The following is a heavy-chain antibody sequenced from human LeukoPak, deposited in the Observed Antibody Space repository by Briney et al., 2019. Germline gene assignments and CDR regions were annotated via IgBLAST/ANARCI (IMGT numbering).Heavy chain of an antibody. Sequence: SVKVSCKASGGTFSSYAISWVRQAPGQGLEWTGGIIPIFGTANYAQKFQGRVTITADKSTSTAYMELSGLRSEDTAVYYCARDRGYCSSTSCYGGGYYYYYYMDVWGKGTTVTVSS. J-gene: IGHJ6*03. CDR1: GGTFSSYA. V-gene: IGHV1-69*06. D-gene: IGHD2-2*01. CDR2: IIPIFGTA. CDR3: ARDRGYCSSTSCYGGGYYYYYYMDV.